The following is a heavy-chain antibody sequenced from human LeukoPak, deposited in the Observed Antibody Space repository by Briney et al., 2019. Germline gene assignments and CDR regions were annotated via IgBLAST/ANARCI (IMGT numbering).Heavy chain of an antibody. CDR3: AKGAAIVVVPAAPAHDAFDI. CDR2: ISGSGGST. J-gene: IGHJ3*02. D-gene: IGHD2-2*01. CDR1: GFTFSSYA. Sequence: GGSLRLSCAASGFTFSSYAMSWVRQAPGKGLEWVSAISGSGGSTYYADSVKGRFTISRDNSKNTLYLQMNSLRAEDTAVYYCAKGAAIVVVPAAPAHDAFDIWGQGTMVTVSS. V-gene: IGHV3-23*01.